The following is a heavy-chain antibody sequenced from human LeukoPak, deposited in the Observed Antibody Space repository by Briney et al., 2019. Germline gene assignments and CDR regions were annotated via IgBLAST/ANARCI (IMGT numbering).Heavy chain of an antibody. Sequence: SETLSLTCAVYGGSFSGYYWSWIRQPPGKGLEWIGEINHSGSTNYNPSLKSRVTISVDTSKNQFSLKLSSVPAADTAVYYCARSPPSSSWYPNKADYWGQGTLVTVSS. D-gene: IGHD6-13*01. V-gene: IGHV4-34*01. J-gene: IGHJ4*02. CDR2: INHSGST. CDR1: GGSFSGYY. CDR3: ARSPPSSSWYPNKADY.